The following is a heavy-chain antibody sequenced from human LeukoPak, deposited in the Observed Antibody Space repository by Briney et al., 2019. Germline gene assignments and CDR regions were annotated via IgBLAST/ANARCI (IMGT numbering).Heavy chain of an antibody. J-gene: IGHJ4*02. D-gene: IGHD3-22*01. CDR3: ARQLGYYDSSGYYFSDTHFDY. V-gene: IGHV5-51*01. CDR1: GYNFTSYW. CDR2: IYPGDSDT. Sequence: GESLKISCKGSGYNFTSYWIGWVRQMPGKGLEWMGIIYPGDSDTRYSPSFQGQVTISADKSISTAYLQWSSLKASDTAMYYCARQLGYYDSSGYYFSDTHFDYWGQGTLVTVSS.